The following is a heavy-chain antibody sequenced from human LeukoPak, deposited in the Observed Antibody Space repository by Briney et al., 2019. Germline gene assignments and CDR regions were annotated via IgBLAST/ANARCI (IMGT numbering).Heavy chain of an antibody. CDR2: IRSKAYGGTT. D-gene: IGHD2-2*01. J-gene: IGHJ6*02. CDR3: TRSHHYCSSTSCYGYYYYGMDV. CDR1: GFTFGDYA. V-gene: IGHV3-49*03. Sequence: GGSLRLSCTASGFTFGDYAMSWFRKAPGKGLEWVGFIRSKAYGGTTEYAASVKGRFTISRDDSKSIAYLQMNSLKTEDTAVYYCTRSHHYCSSTSCYGYYYYGMDVWGQGTTVTVSS.